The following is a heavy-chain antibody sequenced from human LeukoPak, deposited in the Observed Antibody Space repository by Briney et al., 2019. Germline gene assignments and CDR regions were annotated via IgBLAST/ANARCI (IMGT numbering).Heavy chain of an antibody. CDR2: IIPIFGTA. Sequence: GASVKVSCKASGGTFSSYAISWVRQAPGQGLEWMGGIIPIFGTANYAQKFQGRVTITADKSTSTAYMELSSLRSEDTAVYYCAAKYYYGSGSYPPAFDYWGQGTLVTVSS. V-gene: IGHV1-69*06. D-gene: IGHD3-10*01. CDR3: AAKYYYGSGSYPPAFDY. J-gene: IGHJ4*02. CDR1: GGTFSSYA.